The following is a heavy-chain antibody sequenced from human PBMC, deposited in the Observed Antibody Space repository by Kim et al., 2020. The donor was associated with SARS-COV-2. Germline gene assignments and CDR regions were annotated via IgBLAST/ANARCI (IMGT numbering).Heavy chain of an antibody. J-gene: IGHJ1*01. CDR1: GFTFSSYA. CDR3: ARGAGEYSSSSGYFQH. CDR2: ISYDGSNK. Sequence: GGSLRLSCAASGFTFSSYAMHWVRQAPGKGLEWVAVISYDGSNKYYADSVKGRFTISRDNSKNTLYLQMNSLRAEDTAVYYCARGAGEYSSSSGYFQHWG. D-gene: IGHD6-6*01. V-gene: IGHV3-30-3*01.